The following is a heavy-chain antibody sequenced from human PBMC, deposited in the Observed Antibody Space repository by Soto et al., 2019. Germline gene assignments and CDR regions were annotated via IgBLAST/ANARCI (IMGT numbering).Heavy chain of an antibody. D-gene: IGHD1-26*01. CDR3: ARRWGAAFDY. J-gene: IGHJ4*02. Sequence: QVQLQESGPGLVKPSETLSLTCTVSGGSISSYYWSWIRQPPGKGLEWIGYIYYSGSTTYNPSLKSRLTLSVDTSNNQFSLKLSSVTAADTAVYYCARRWGAAFDYWGQGTLVTVSS. V-gene: IGHV4-59*08. CDR2: IYYSGST. CDR1: GGSISSYY.